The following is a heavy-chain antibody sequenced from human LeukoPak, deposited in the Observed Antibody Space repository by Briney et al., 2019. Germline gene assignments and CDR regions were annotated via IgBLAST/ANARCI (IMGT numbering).Heavy chain of an antibody. CDR1: GYYITSGYY. CDR2: IYHTGST. V-gene: IGHV4-38-2*02. D-gene: IGHD1-26*01. J-gene: IGHJ6*03. CDR3: ARDPRSSGGHYMDV. Sequence: SETLSLTCTVSGYYITSGYYWAWIRQPPGKGLEWIESIYHTGSTYYNPSLKSRVTISVDTSKNQFSLKLSSVTAADTAVYYCARDPRSSGGHYMDVWGKGTTVTVSS.